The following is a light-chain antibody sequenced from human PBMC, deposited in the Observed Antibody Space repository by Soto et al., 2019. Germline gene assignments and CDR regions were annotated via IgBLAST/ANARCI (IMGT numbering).Light chain of an antibody. CDR3: QQYNNWPFT. V-gene: IGKV3-15*01. CDR2: GAS. CDR1: QSVSSY. J-gene: IGKJ2*01. Sequence: EIVMTQSPATLSVSPGERATLSCRASQSVSSYLAWYQQKPGQAPRLLIYGASTRATGIPARFSGSGSGTEFTLTISSLQSEDFAVYHCQQYNNWPFTSGQGTKVDIK.